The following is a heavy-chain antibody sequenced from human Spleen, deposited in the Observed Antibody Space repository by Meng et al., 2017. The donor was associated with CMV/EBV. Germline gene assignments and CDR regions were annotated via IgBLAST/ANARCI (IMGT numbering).Heavy chain of an antibody. J-gene: IGHJ4*02. D-gene: IGHD6-6*01. V-gene: IGHV3-23*01. Sequence: GGSLRLSCTASRFTFSSYAMSWVRQAPGQGLEWVSAISGSGGSTYYADSVRGRFTISRDNSKNTLYLQMNSLRAEDTAVYYCAKGSQRAARPFDYWGQGTLVTVSS. CDR1: RFTFSSYA. CDR2: ISGSGGST. CDR3: AKGSQRAARPFDY.